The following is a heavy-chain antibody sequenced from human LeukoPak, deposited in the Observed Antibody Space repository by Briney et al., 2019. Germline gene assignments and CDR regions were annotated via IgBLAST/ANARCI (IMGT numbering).Heavy chain of an antibody. CDR2: INQDGSEK. CDR1: GFTFSSYW. V-gene: IGHV3-7*01. Sequence: GGSLRLSCAASGFTFSSYWMSWVRQAPGKGLEWVANINQDGSEKYYVDSVKGRFTISRDNAKNSLYLQMNSLRAEDTAVYYCARDGPGYCSSTSCSRIHFDYWGQGTLVTVSS. CDR3: ARDGPGYCSSTSCSRIHFDY. D-gene: IGHD2-2*03. J-gene: IGHJ4*02.